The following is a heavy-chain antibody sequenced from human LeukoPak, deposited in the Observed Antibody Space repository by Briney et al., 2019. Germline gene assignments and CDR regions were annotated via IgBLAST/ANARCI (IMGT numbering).Heavy chain of an antibody. D-gene: IGHD4-23*01. CDR3: ASYGGNPSKFDP. V-gene: IGHV3-48*03. J-gene: IGHJ5*02. Sequence: DPGGSLRLSCAASGFTFSTYEMNWVRQAPGKGLEWVPYISGSGSTINYADSVKGRFTISRDNAKNSLYLQMKSLRAEDTAVYYCASYGGNPSKFDPWGQGTLVTVSS. CDR2: ISGSGSTI. CDR1: GFTFSTYE.